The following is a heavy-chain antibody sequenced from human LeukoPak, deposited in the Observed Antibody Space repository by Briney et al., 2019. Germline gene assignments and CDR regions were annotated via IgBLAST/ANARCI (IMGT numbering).Heavy chain of an antibody. V-gene: IGHV3-23*01. J-gene: IGHJ4*02. CDR3: TTAMAPGDY. CDR2: ISGSGGST. Sequence: GGSLRLSCAASGFIFSSYAMSWVRQAPGKGLEWVSGISGSGGSTYYADSVKGRFTISRDNSKNTLYLQMNSLKTEDTAVYYCTTAMAPGDYWGQGTLVTVPS. D-gene: IGHD3-10*01. CDR1: GFIFSSYA.